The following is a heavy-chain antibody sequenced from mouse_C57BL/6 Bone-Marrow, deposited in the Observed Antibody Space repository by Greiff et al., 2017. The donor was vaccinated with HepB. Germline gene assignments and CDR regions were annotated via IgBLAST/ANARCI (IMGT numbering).Heavy chain of an antibody. CDR3: ASRITFDV. CDR2: INPNNGGT. Sequence: EVQLQQSGPELVKPGASVKISCKASGYTFTDYYMNWVKQSHGKSLEWIGDINPNNGGTSYNQKFKGKATLTVDKSSSTAYMELRSLTSEDSAVYYCASRITFDVWGTGTTVTVSS. D-gene: IGHD1-1*01. CDR1: GYTFTDYY. J-gene: IGHJ1*03. V-gene: IGHV1-26*01.